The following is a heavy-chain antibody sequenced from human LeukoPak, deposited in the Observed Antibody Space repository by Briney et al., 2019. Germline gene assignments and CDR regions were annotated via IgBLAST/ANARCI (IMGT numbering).Heavy chain of an antibody. Sequence: ASVKVSCKASGYTFTSYGISWVRQAPGQGLEWMGWISAYNGNTNYAQKLQGRVTMTTDTSTSTAYVELRSLRSDDTAVYYCARDLRGLGYDSSGYHYWGQGTLVTVSS. CDR2: ISAYNGNT. CDR1: GYTFTSYG. V-gene: IGHV1-18*01. J-gene: IGHJ4*02. CDR3: ARDLRGLGYDSSGYHY. D-gene: IGHD3-22*01.